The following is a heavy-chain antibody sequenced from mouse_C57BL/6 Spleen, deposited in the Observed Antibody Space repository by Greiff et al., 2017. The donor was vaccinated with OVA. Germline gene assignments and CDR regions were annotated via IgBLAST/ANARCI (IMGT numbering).Heavy chain of an antibody. Sequence: QVQLQQPGAELVRPRSSVKLSCKASGYTFTSYWMHWVKQRPIQGLEWIGNIDPSDSETHYNQKFKDKATLTVDKSSSTAYMQLSSLTSEDSAVYYCARQDIITTVVATGYFDYWGQGTTLTVSS. V-gene: IGHV1-52*01. D-gene: IGHD1-1*01. CDR2: IDPSDSET. J-gene: IGHJ2*01. CDR3: ARQDIITTVVATGYFDY. CDR1: GYTFTSYW.